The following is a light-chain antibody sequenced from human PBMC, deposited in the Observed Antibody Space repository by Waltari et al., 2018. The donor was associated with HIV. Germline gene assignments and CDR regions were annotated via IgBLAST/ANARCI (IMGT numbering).Light chain of an antibody. CDR3: CSYVGVVNSFVL. CDR1: SSNL. J-gene: IGLJ2*01. V-gene: IGLV2-23*02. Sequence: QSALTQPASVSGSPGQSITIPCTATSSNLVSWYQPHPGKAPKLIIYEVSKRPPGVSDRFSASKSGNTASLTISGLQAEDEADYHCCSYVGVVNSFVLFGGGTKLTVL. CDR2: EVS.